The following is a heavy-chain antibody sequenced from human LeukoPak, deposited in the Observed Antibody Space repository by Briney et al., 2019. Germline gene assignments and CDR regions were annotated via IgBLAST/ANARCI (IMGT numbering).Heavy chain of an antibody. J-gene: IGHJ3*01. CDR3: AKGPTVLNDAFDV. V-gene: IGHV3-23*01. Sequence: GGSLRLSCAAAGFTFSNYAISWVRQAPGKGLEWVSVISGSGGTTFYADPVKGRFTISRDNSNNALYLQMNSLRVGGTAIYYCAKGPTVLNDAFDVGGRGTMVSVFS. D-gene: IGHD4-11*01. CDR1: GFTFSNYA. CDR2: ISGSGGTT.